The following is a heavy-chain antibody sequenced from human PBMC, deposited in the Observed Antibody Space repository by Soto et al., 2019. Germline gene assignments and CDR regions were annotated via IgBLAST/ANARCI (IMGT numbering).Heavy chain of an antibody. D-gene: IGHD4-4*01. J-gene: IGHJ6*02. CDR3: ARLLVNYDYYYYGMDV. V-gene: IGHV1-69*13. CDR2: IIPIFGTA. Sequence: SVKVSCKASGGTFSSYAISWVRQAPGQGLEWMGGIIPIFGTANYAQKFQGRVTITADESTSTAYMELSSLRSEDTAVYYCARLLVNYDYYYYGMDVWGQGTTVTVSS. CDR1: GGTFSSYA.